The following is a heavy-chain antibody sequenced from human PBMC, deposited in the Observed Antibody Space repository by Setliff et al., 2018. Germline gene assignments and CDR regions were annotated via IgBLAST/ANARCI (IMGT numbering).Heavy chain of an antibody. V-gene: IGHV4-59*01. CDR3: ARDQFSSGWYGPPESYFDC. Sequence: PSETLSLTCIVSGDSISGYFWSWIRQAPGKGLEWIGYIQKRGSTTTKYNPSLGSRISMSIDTSKSQFSLQLSSVSDGDTAVYYCARDQFSSGWYGPPESYFDCWGQGTQVTVSS. CDR2: IQKRGSTTT. D-gene: IGHD6-19*01. J-gene: IGHJ4*02. CDR1: GDSISGYF.